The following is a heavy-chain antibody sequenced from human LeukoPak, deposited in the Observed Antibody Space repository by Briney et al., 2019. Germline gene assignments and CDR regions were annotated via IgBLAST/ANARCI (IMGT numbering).Heavy chain of an antibody. CDR1: GDSVSSNSAA. Sequence: SQTLSLTCAISGDSVSSNSAAWYWIRQSPSRGLEWLGRTYYRSKWYNDYAVSVKSRVTINPDTSKNQFSLQLNSVTPEDTAVYYCARSCSGGSCYSGGYYYYGMDVWGQGTTVTVSS. J-gene: IGHJ6*02. CDR2: TYYRSKWYN. D-gene: IGHD2-15*01. V-gene: IGHV6-1*01. CDR3: ARSCSGGSCYSGGYYYYGMDV.